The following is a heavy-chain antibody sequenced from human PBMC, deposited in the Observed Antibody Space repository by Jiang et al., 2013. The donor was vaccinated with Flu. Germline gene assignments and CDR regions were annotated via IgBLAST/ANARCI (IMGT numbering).Heavy chain of an antibody. D-gene: IGHD5-12*01. CDR1: GGSISSYY. CDR3: ARDIAGYGWNDY. J-gene: IGHJ4*02. CDR2: IHHSGST. Sequence: VLLKPSETLFLTCIVPGGSISSYYWSWIRQPPGKGLEWIGYIHHSGSTNHNPSLKSRVTISIDTSKNQFSLKLSSVTAADTAVYYCARDIAGYGWNDYWGQGALVTVSS. V-gene: IGHV4-59*01.